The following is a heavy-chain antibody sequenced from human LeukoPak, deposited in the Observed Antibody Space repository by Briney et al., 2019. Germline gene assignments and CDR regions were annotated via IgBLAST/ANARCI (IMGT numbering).Heavy chain of an antibody. V-gene: IGHV3-23*01. CDR1: GLTLSSDA. Sequence: GRSLRLSCAASGLTLSSDAMSWVRQAPGKGLGWVSAITSGGSTYYADSVKGRFTISGDNSKNTLWLQMNSLRAEDTAAYYCAKESSYSSSFMDYWGQGTLVTVSS. CDR3: AKESSYSSSFMDY. D-gene: IGHD6-6*01. J-gene: IGHJ4*02. CDR2: ITSGGST.